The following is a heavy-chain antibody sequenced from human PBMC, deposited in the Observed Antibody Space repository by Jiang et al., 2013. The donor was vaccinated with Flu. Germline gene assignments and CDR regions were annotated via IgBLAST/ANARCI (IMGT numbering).Heavy chain of an antibody. D-gene: IGHD3-10*01. Sequence: GAEVKKPGASVKVSCKASGYTFTSYDINWVRQATGQGLEWMGWMNPNSGNTGYAQKFQGRVTMTRNTSISTAYMELSSLRSEDTAVYYCARGGKILWFGELSSLLFDPWGQGTLVTVSS. CDR1: GYTFTSYD. V-gene: IGHV1-8*01. CDR3: ARGGKILWFGELSSLLFDP. CDR2: MNPNSGNT. J-gene: IGHJ5*02.